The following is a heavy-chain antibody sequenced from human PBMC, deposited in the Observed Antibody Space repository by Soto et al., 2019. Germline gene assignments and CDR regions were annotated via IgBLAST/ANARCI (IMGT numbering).Heavy chain of an antibody. J-gene: IGHJ3*02. CDR3: ARGRNFGGIAARSNAFDI. CDR1: GFTVSSNY. D-gene: IGHD6-6*01. Sequence: ESGGGLIQPGGSLRLSCAASGFTVSSNYMSWVRQAPGKGLEWVSVIYSGGSTYYADSVKGRFTISRDNSKNTLYLQMNSLRAEDTAVYYCARGRNFGGIAARSNAFDIWGQGTMVTVSS. CDR2: IYSGGST. V-gene: IGHV3-53*01.